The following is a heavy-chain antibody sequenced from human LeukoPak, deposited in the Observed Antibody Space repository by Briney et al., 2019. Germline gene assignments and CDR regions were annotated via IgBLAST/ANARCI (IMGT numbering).Heavy chain of an antibody. V-gene: IGHV4-31*03. D-gene: IGHD5-18*01. CDR2: IYYSGST. J-gene: IGHJ4*02. Sequence: SQTLSLTCTVSSGXISSGGYYWSWIRQHPGRGLQCSGYIYYSGSTYYNPSLKSRVTISVDTSQDQFSLKLTSVTAADTAVYYCARGAYSYGSYSLDYWGQGTLVTVSS. CDR3: ARGAYSYGSYSLDY. CDR1: SGXISSGGYY.